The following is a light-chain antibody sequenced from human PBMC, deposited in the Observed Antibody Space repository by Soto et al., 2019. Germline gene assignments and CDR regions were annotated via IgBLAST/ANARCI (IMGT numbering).Light chain of an antibody. V-gene: IGLV2-23*02. Sequence: QSALTQPASVSGSPGQSITISCTGSSSDVGTYNLVSWYQHHPGKAPKLMISEVVKRPSGVSNRFSGSKSGNTASLTICGLQAEDEADYYCCSYAGSSMFVFGGGTKLTVL. CDR2: EVV. CDR3: CSYAGSSMFV. J-gene: IGLJ2*01. CDR1: SSDVGTYNL.